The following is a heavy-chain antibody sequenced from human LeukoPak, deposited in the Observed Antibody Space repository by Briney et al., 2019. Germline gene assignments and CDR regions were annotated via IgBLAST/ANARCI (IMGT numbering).Heavy chain of an antibody. J-gene: IGHJ6*02. CDR2: IWYDGSNK. CDR3: ARTPYYYGMDV. Sequence: PGGSLRLSCAASGFTFSSYGMHWVRQAPGKGLEWVAVIWYDGSNKYYADSVKGRFTISRDNAKNTLFLQMNSLRADDTAVYFCARTPYYYGMDVWGQGTTVTVSS. D-gene: IGHD3-16*01. V-gene: IGHV3-33*01. CDR1: GFTFSSYG.